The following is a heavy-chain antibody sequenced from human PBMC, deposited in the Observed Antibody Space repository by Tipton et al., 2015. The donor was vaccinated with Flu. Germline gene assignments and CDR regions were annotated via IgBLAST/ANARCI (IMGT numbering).Heavy chain of an antibody. CDR2: IWYDGSNK. CDR3: AKGAYYGSGSHIDY. V-gene: IGHV3-33*06. Sequence: SLRLSCAASGFTFSSYGMHWVRQAPGKGLEWVAVIWYDGSNKYYADSVKGRFTISRDNSKNTLYLQMNSLRAEDTAVHYCAKGAYYGSGSHIDYWGQGTRVTVSS. D-gene: IGHD3-10*01. J-gene: IGHJ4*02. CDR1: GFTFSSYG.